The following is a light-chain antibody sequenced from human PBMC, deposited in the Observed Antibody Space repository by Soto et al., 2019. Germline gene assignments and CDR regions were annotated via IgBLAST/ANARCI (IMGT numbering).Light chain of an antibody. Sequence: HSVLTQPPSASGSPGQSVTISCTGTSSDVGAYNYVSWYQQLPGKAPKLIIYEVSKRPSGVPDRFSGSKSGNTASLTVSGLQAEDESVYYSTSYASTSSFFYVSGPVTK. J-gene: IGLJ1*01. CDR2: EVS. CDR3: TSYASTSSFFYV. CDR1: SSDVGAYNY. V-gene: IGLV2-8*01.